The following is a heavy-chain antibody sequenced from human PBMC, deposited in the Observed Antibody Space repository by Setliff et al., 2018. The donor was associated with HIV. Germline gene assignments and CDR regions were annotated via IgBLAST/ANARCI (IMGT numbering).Heavy chain of an antibody. V-gene: IGHV4-39*01. CDR1: GGAFNTSSSY. D-gene: IGHD2-21*01. CDR3: ARLKLSGVIYY. J-gene: IGHJ4*02. Sequence: SETLSLTCTVSGGAFNTSSSYWGWIRQPPGKGLEYIGGIFYSGSAYYNPSLKSRVTISVDTSKNQLSLKLSSVTAADTAVYYCARLKLSGVIYYWGQGTLVTVSS. CDR2: IFYSGSA.